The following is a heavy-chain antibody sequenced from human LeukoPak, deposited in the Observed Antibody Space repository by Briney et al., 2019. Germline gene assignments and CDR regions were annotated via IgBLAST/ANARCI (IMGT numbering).Heavy chain of an antibody. D-gene: IGHD1-7*01. CDR2: IGTNGGTV. V-gene: IGHV3-48*01. CDR3: VRDLNYALDY. CDR1: GFTFTSFS. J-gene: IGHJ4*02. Sequence: PGGSLRLSCAASGFTFTSFSMNWVRQAPGKGLEWVSYIGTNGGTVYYAASVRGRFTISRDNAKNSLYLQMNSLRAEDTAVYYCVRDLNYALDYWGQGTLVTVSS.